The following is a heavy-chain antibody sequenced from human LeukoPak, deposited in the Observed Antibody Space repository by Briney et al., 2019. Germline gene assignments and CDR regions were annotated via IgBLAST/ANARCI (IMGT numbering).Heavy chain of an antibody. D-gene: IGHD3-10*01. J-gene: IGHJ4*02. CDR1: GFTFGDYG. V-gene: IGHV3-49*04. CDR3: SGSFGELTFFDY. CDR2: IRSKVSGGTT. Sequence: GGSLRLSCTASGFTFGDYGMSWVRQAPGKGLEWVGFIRSKVSGGTTEYAASVKGRFTISRDDSKSVAYLQMNSLKTEDTAVYYCSGSFGELTFFDYWGQGTLVTVSS.